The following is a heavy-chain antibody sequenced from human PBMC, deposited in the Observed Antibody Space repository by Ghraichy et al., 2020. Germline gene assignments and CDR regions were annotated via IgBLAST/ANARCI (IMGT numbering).Heavy chain of an antibody. V-gene: IGHV3-7*01. CDR2: ISRDGSEK. D-gene: IGHD4-11*01. J-gene: IGHJ4*02. CDR1: GFSFSAHW. Sequence: GGSLRLSCAASGFSFSAHWMTWVRQAPGKGLEWVASISRDGSEKYDVDSVRGRFTISRDNAKNSLFLQMSSMRAEDTAVYYCASDVDSNLDYWGQGTLVTVSS. CDR3: ASDVDSNLDY.